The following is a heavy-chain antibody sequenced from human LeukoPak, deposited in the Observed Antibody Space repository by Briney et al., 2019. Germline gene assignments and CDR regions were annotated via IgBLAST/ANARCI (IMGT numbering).Heavy chain of an antibody. D-gene: IGHD1-26*01. CDR1: TDSITSNW. Sequence: SETLSLTCAVSTDSITSNWWSWVRQPPGKGLEWIGEVHKSGSTNYYPSLQSRVTISIDKSKNQIALELTSVTAADTAVYYCAKEIVGAPTPGAYWGQGILVTDSS. CDR2: VHKSGST. V-gene: IGHV4-4*02. CDR3: AKEIVGAPTPGAY. J-gene: IGHJ4*02.